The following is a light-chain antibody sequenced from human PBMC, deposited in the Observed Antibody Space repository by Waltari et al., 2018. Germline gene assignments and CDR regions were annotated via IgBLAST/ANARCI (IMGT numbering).Light chain of an antibody. CDR1: QSLTKRY. CDR3: QQYGSSVMYT. J-gene: IGKJ2*01. Sequence: VLTQSPDSLSLSPGERATLSCRASQSLTKRYLAWYQLKPGQAPRLLIYGASSRAAGIPDRFSGSGSGTDFTLTISRLEPEDFAVYYCQQYGSSVMYTFGQGTMLEIK. CDR2: GAS. V-gene: IGKV3-20*01.